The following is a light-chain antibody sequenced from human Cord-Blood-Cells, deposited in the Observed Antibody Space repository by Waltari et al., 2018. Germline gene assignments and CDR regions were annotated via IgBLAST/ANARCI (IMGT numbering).Light chain of an antibody. J-gene: IGKJ2*03. Sequence: EIVLTQSPATLSLSPGERATLSCRASQSVSSYLAWYQQKPGQAPRLLIDDASNRATGIPAKFIVSGSETDFTLTISSLEPEDFAVYYGQQRSNWYSVGQGTKLEIK. CDR2: DAS. CDR1: QSVSSY. V-gene: IGKV3-11*01. CDR3: QQRSNWYS.